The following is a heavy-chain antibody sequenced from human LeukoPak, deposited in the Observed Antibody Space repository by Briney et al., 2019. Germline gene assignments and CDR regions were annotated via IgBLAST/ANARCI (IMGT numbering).Heavy chain of an antibody. D-gene: IGHD2-15*01. CDR3: AVYCSGGSCYGH. V-gene: IGHV4-34*01. Sequence: ASETLSLTCADYGASFSGYYWSWIRQPPGKGLEWIGEINHSGSTNYNPSLKSRVTISVDTSKNQFSLKLSSVTAADTAVYYCAVYCSGGSCYGHWGQGTLVTVSS. CDR2: INHSGST. CDR1: GASFSGYY. J-gene: IGHJ1*01.